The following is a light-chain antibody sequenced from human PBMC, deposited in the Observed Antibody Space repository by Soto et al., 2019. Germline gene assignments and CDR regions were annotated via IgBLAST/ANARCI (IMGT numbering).Light chain of an antibody. V-gene: IGKV3-11*01. CDR3: QQRKNWPPIT. Sequence: EIELTQSPATLSLSPGETATLSCRASQNVDKFLAWYQQRPGQPPRLLIFDSSNRATGVPVRFRGSGSGTVFTLTIGSLEPEDSAVYYCQQRKNWPPITFGQGTRLEIK. CDR1: QNVDKF. J-gene: IGKJ5*01. CDR2: DSS.